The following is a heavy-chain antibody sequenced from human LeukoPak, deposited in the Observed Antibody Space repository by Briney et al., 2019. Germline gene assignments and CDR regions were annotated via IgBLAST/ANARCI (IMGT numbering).Heavy chain of an antibody. Sequence: PGRSLRLSCAASGFTFSSYGMHWVRQAPGKGLEWVAVISYDGSNKYYADSVKGRFTISRDNSKNTLYLQMNSLRAEDTAVYYCAKGGSYISALDYWGQGTLVTVSS. J-gene: IGHJ4*02. D-gene: IGHD1-26*01. V-gene: IGHV3-30*18. CDR1: GFTFSSYG. CDR2: ISYDGSNK. CDR3: AKGGSYISALDY.